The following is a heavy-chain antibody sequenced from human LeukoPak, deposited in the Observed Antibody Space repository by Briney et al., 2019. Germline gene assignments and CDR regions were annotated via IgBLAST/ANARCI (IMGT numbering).Heavy chain of an antibody. J-gene: IGHJ3*02. D-gene: IGHD4-11*01. CDR2: IYPGDSDT. CDR1: GYSFTSYW. CDR3: ARYTPQHSIAFDI. Sequence: GESLKISCKGSGYSFTSYWIGWVRQMPGKGLEGMGIIYPGDSDTRYSPSFQGQVTISADKSTSTAYLQWSSLKASDTAMYYCARYTPQHSIAFDIWGQGTMVTVSS. V-gene: IGHV5-51*01.